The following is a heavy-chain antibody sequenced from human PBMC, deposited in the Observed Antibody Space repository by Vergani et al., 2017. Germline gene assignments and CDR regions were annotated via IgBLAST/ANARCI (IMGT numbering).Heavy chain of an antibody. D-gene: IGHD3-10*01. CDR1: GYTFTSYG. CDR2: ISAYNGNT. V-gene: IGHV1-18*01. CDR3: ARGHAMVRGVIIKIYYGMDV. J-gene: IGHJ6*02. Sequence: QVQLVQSGAEVKKPGASVKVSCKASGYTFTSYGINWVRQAPGQGLEWMGWISAYNGNTNSAQKLQGRVTITRNTSISTAYMELSSLRSEDTAVYYCARGHAMVRGVIIKIYYGMDVWGQGTTVTVSS.